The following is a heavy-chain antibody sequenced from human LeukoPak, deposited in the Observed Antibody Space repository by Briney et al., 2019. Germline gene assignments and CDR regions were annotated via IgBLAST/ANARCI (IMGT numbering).Heavy chain of an antibody. D-gene: IGHD4-23*01. CDR3: ARRAGGNSVLNWFDP. CDR1: SGSISSDY. Sequence: SETLSLTCTVSSGSISSDYWSWIRQPPGKGLEWIGYIYYSGTTNYNPSLRSRVTMSVDTSKKQFSLKLTSVTAADTAVYYCARRAGGNSVLNWFDPWGQGTLVTVFS. J-gene: IGHJ5*02. V-gene: IGHV4-59*08. CDR2: IYYSGTT.